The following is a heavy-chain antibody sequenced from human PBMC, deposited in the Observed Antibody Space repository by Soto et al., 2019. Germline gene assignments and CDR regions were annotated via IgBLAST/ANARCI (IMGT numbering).Heavy chain of an antibody. CDR3: AKDLFPYYGFWSGYSRDYGMDG. J-gene: IGHJ6*02. CDR1: GFTFSSYG. V-gene: IGHV3-30*18. D-gene: IGHD3-3*01. Sequence: XESLRLCCAASGFTFSSYGVHGVRQAPGKGLEWVAVISYDGSNKYYADSVKGRFTISRDNSKNTLYLHMNSLRAEGTAVYYCAKDLFPYYGFWSGYSRDYGMDGWGQGTTVTVSS. CDR2: ISYDGSNK.